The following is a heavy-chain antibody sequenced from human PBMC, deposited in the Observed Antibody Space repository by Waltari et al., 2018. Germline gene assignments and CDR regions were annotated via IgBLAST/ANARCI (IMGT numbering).Heavy chain of an antibody. V-gene: IGHV1-18*04. D-gene: IGHD2-15*01. Sequence: QVQLVQSGAEVKKPGASVKVSCKASGYIFTTYTVTWVRQAPGQGLELMGWIRPNNGKRNYAQKLQGRLTLTTDASSSTAFMELRSLKSDDTAVYYCARRTSATGFDPWGQGTLVIVSS. CDR3: ARRTSATGFDP. CDR2: IRPNNGKR. CDR1: GYIFTTYT. J-gene: IGHJ5*02.